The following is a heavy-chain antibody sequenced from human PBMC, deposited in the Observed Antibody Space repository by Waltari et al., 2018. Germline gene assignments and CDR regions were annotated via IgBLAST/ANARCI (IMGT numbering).Heavy chain of an antibody. CDR3: ARPCCVGGGALLSLDL. Sequence: QLQLQESGPGLVKPSETLSLTCTVSGGSISSNSYYWGWIRQPPGKGLEWIGSFYYGGRTYYNPSLKSRITISVDTSKNQFSLKLKSVTAADTAVYYCARPCCVGGGALLSLDLWGQGTLVTVSS. D-gene: IGHD3-16*01. CDR2: FYYGGRT. J-gene: IGHJ5*02. V-gene: IGHV4-39*01. CDR1: GGSISSNSYY.